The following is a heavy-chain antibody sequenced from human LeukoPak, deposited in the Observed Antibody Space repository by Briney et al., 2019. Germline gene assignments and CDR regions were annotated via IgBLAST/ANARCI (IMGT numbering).Heavy chain of an antibody. J-gene: IGHJ6*03. V-gene: IGHV1-69*05. D-gene: IGHD5-18*01. CDR2: IIPIFGTA. CDR1: GYTFTGYA. CDR3: TRCSYGLRYYYYMDV. Sequence: SVKVSCTASGYTFTGYAISWVRQAPGQGLEWMGGIIPIFGTANYAQKFQGRVTITTDESTSTAYMELSSLRSEDTAVYYCTRCSYGLRYYYYMDVWGKGTTVTVSS.